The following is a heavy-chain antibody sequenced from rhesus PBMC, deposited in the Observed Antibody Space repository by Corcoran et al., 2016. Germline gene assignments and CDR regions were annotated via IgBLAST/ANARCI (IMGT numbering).Heavy chain of an antibody. V-gene: IGHV4-147*01. CDR1: GGSISSNY. J-gene: IGHJ4*01. D-gene: IGHD1-44*02. CDR2: IYGSRGST. Sequence: QVQLQESGPGLVKPSETLSLTCAVSGGSISSNYWSWIRQPPGKELRWIGRIYGSRGSTSYTPPLPSRVTISTAASKNQFSLKLSSVTAADTAVYYCARGRYSGNYLGYWGQGVLVTVSS. CDR3: ARGRYSGNYLGY.